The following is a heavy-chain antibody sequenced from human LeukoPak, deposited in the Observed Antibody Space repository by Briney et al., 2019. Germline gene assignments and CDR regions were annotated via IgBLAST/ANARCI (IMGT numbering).Heavy chain of an antibody. CDR1: GFTFSSYG. CDR3: ARDRAAADLDY. Sequence: GGSLRLSCVASGFTFSSYGMHRVPQAPRKGLEWGAVIWYDGINKFYADSGKGRFTISRDNSKNTLYLQMNSLRAEDPAVYYCARDRAAADLDYWGQGTLVTVSS. V-gene: IGHV3-33*01. CDR2: IWYDGINK. D-gene: IGHD6-13*01. J-gene: IGHJ4*02.